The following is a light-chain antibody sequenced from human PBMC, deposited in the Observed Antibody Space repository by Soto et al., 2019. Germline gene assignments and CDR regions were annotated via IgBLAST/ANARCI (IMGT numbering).Light chain of an antibody. CDR1: SSYDGGYNF. CDR3: CSYTSSSTHV. CDR2: DVN. Sequence: QSALTQPASVSRSPGQSITISCTGTSSYDGGYNFVSWYQQHPGKVPKLMIFDVNRRPSGVSDRFSGSKSGNTASLTISGLQAEDEGDYYCCSYTSSSTHVFGSGTKVTVL. J-gene: IGLJ1*01. V-gene: IGLV2-14*03.